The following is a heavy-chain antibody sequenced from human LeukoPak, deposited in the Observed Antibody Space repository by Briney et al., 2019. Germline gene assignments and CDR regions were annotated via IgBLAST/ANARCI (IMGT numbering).Heavy chain of an antibody. CDR2: IYHSGST. Sequence: SETLSLTCAVSGGSISSGGYSWSWIRQPPGKGLEWIGYIYHSGSTYYNPSLKSRVTISVDRSENQFSLKLSSVTAADTAVYYCARDLGYCSGGSCPGYWGQGTLVTVSS. D-gene: IGHD2-15*01. V-gene: IGHV4-30-2*01. J-gene: IGHJ4*02. CDR1: GGSISSGGYS. CDR3: ARDLGYCSGGSCPGY.